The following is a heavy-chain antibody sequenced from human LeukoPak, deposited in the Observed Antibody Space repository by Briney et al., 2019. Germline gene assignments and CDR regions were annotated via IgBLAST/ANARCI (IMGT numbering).Heavy chain of an antibody. CDR1: GYTFTGYY. CDR3: ATPESGYSSGWFDY. CDR2: INPNSGGT. V-gene: IGHV1-2*02. Sequence: GASVKVSCKASGYTFTGYYMHWVRQAPGQGLEWMGWINPNSGGTNYAQKFQGRVTMTRDTSISTACMELSRLRSDDTAVYYCATPESGYSSGWFDYWGQGTLVTVSS. J-gene: IGHJ4*02. D-gene: IGHD6-19*01.